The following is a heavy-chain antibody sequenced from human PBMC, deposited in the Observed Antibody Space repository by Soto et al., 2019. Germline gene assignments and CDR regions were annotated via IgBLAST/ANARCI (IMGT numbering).Heavy chain of an antibody. CDR1: GGTFSSYA. CDR2: IITIFGTA. CDR3: ARGRDYSNREKFGNYYYYGMDG. V-gene: IGHV1-69*01. D-gene: IGHD4-4*01. Sequence: QVQLVQSGAEVKKPGSSVKVSCKASGGTFSSYAISWVRQAPGQGLEWMGGIITIFGTANYAQKFQGRVTITADESTSKAYMALSSLGSDDRAVYYCARGRDYSNREKFGNYYYYGMDGWGQGTTVTVSS. J-gene: IGHJ6*02.